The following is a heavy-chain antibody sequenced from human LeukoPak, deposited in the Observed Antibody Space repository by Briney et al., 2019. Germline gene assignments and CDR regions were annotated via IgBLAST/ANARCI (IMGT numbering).Heavy chain of an antibody. CDR3: ARGSTYYYGMDV. CDR1: GFTVSSNY. CDR2: IYSGGST. J-gene: IGHJ6*02. V-gene: IGHV3-53*01. Sequence: PGGSLRLSCAASGFTVSSNYMSWVRQAPGKGLEWVSVIYSGGSTYYADSVKGRFTISRDNSKNTLYLQMNGLRAEDTAVYYCARGSTYYYGMDVWGQGTTVTVSS.